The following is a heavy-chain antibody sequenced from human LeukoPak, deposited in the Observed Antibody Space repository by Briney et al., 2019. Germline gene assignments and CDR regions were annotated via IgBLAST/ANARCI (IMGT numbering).Heavy chain of an antibody. J-gene: IGHJ6*03. V-gene: IGHV4-59*12. CDR1: GGSISSYY. CDR2: IYYSGST. Sequence: SETLSLTCTVSGGSISSYYWSWIRQPPGKGLEWIGSIYYSGSTYYNPSLKSRVTISVDTSKNQFSLKLSSVTAADTAVYYCARPLSYYYYYMDVWGKGTTVTVSS. CDR3: ARPLSYYYYYMDV.